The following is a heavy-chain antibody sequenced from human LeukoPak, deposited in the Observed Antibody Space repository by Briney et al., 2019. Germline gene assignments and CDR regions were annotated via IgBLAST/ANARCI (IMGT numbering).Heavy chain of an antibody. CDR2: IYYSGST. V-gene: IGHV4-59*11. CDR1: GGSISSHY. Sequence: SETLSLTCTVSGGSISSHYWSWIRQPPGKGLEWIGYIYYSGSTNYNPSLKSRVTISVDTSKNQFSLKLSSVTASTTAVYYCAKNPYRNYFDYWGQGTLVTVSS. CDR3: AKNPYRNYFDY. D-gene: IGHD4-17*01. J-gene: IGHJ4*02.